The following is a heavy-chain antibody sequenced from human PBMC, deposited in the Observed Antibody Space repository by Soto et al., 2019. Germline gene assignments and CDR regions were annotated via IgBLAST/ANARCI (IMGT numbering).Heavy chain of an antibody. CDR1: GGSFSGYY. CDR2: INHSGST. V-gene: IGHV4-34*01. Sequence: PSETLSLTCAVYGGSFSGYYWSWIRQPPGKGLEWIGEINHSGSTNYNPSLKSRVTISVDTSKNQFSLKLSSVTAADTAVYYCARGRQLWLLHYYYYYGMDVWGQGPRSPSP. J-gene: IGHJ6*02. D-gene: IGHD5-18*01. CDR3: ARGRQLWLLHYYYYYGMDV.